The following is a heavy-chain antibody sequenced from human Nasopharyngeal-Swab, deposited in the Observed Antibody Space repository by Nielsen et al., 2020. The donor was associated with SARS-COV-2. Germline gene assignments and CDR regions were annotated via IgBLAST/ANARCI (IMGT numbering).Heavy chain of an antibody. V-gene: IGHV4-59*01. CDR2: IYYSGST. J-gene: IGHJ5*02. Sequence: CQAPGKGLEWIGYIYYSGSTNYNPSLKSRVTISVDTSKNQFSLKLSSVTAADTAVYYCARVSGIFNWFDPWGQGTLVTVSS. CDR3: ARVSGIFNWFDP. D-gene: IGHD6-25*01.